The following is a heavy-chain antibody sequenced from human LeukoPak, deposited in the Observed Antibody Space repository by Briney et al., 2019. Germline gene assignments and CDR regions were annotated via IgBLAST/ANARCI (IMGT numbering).Heavy chain of an antibody. CDR2: IKQDGSEK. V-gene: IGHV3-7*01. CDR1: GFTFSSYW. J-gene: IGHJ6*02. CDR3: ARTYGDLYYYDYYGMDV. Sequence: GGSLRLSCAASGFTFSSYWMSWVRQAPGKGLEWVANIKQDGSEKYYVDSVKGRFTISRDNAKNSLYLQMNSLRAEDTAVYYCARTYGDLYYYDYYGMDVWGQGTTVTVSS. D-gene: IGHD4-17*01.